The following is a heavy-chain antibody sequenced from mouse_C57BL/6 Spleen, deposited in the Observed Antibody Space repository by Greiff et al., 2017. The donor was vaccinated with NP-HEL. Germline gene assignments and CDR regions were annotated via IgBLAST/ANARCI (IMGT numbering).Heavy chain of an antibody. Sequence: QVQLQQPGAELVMPGASVKLSCKASGYTFTSYWMHWVKQRPGQGLEWLGEIDPSDSYTNYNQKFKGKSTLPVDKSSSTAYMQLSSLTSEDSAVYYCATSYYFGSSPAWFAYWGQGTLVTVSA. J-gene: IGHJ3*01. CDR3: ATSYYFGSSPAWFAY. D-gene: IGHD1-1*01. V-gene: IGHV1-69*01. CDR2: IDPSDSYT. CDR1: GYTFTSYW.